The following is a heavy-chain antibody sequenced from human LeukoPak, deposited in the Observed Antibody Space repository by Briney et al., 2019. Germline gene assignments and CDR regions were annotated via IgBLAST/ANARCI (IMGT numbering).Heavy chain of an antibody. Sequence: PSETLSLTCTVSGGSISSSSYYWGWIRQPPGKGLEWIGTIYYSGSTYYNPSLKSRVTISVDTSKNQFSLKLSSVTAADTAVYYCARDPRIRGVIPWVLGYWGQGTLVTVSS. CDR1: GGSISSSSYY. D-gene: IGHD3-10*01. J-gene: IGHJ4*02. V-gene: IGHV4-39*07. CDR3: ARDPRIRGVIPWVLGY. CDR2: IYYSGST.